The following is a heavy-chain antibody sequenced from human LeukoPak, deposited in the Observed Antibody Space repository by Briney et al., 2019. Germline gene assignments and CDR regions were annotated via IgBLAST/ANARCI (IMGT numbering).Heavy chain of an antibody. Sequence: GGSLRLSCAASGFTFSSYAMSWVRQAPGKGLEWVANIKQDGSEKYYVDSVKGRFTISRDNAKNSLYLQMNSLRAEDTAVYYCARHREPYGGSVDYWGQGTLVTVSS. CDR2: IKQDGSEK. V-gene: IGHV3-7*04. CDR1: GFTFSSYA. CDR3: ARHREPYGGSVDY. D-gene: IGHD4-23*01. J-gene: IGHJ4*02.